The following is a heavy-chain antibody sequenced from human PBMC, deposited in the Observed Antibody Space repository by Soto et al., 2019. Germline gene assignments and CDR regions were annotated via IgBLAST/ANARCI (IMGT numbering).Heavy chain of an antibody. V-gene: IGHV3-23*01. CDR2: ISGSGGST. CDR3: ARGMQYYYGMDV. J-gene: IGHJ6*02. Sequence: EVQLLESGGGLVQPGGSLRLSCAASGFTFSSYAMSWVRQAPGKGLEWVSAISGSGGSTYYADSVKGRFTISRDNYKNTRYLQMNTLRGEDTAVEYCARGMQYYYGMDVWGQGTTVSVSS. CDR1: GFTFSSYA.